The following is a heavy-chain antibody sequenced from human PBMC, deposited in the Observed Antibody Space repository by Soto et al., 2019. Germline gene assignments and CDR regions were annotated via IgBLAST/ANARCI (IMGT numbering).Heavy chain of an antibody. V-gene: IGHV4-59*01. J-gene: IGHJ4*02. Sequence: PSETLSLTCTVSSGSISGYSWTWIRQPPGKGLEWIGYIYKSGSTTYNPSLKSRVTMSVDTSKSQLSLKLTSVTAADTAVYYSARGVPNCSSSSCYFDYWSQGALVTVSS. CDR2: IYKSGST. D-gene: IGHD2-2*01. CDR1: SGSISGYS. CDR3: ARGVPNCSSSSCYFDY.